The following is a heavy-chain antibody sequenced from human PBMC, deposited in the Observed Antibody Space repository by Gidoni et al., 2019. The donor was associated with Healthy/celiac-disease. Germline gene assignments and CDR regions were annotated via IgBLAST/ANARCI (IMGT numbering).Heavy chain of an antibody. CDR3: ARAITAKTSLDAFDI. Sequence: EVQLVESGGGLVKPGGSLRLSCAASGSPFSSYSMNWVRQAPGKGLEWVSSISSSSSYIYYADSVKGRFTISRDNAKNSLYLQMNSLRAEDTAVYYCARAITAKTSLDAFDIWGQGTMVTVSS. J-gene: IGHJ3*02. CDR2: ISSSSSYI. D-gene: IGHD5-18*01. CDR1: GSPFSSYS. V-gene: IGHV3-21*01.